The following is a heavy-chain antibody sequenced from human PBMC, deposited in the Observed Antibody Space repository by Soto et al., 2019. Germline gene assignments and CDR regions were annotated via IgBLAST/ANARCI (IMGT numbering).Heavy chain of an antibody. CDR3: AGRIAAAGTNWFDP. CDR2: IIPIYGTA. J-gene: IGHJ5*02. Sequence: QVQLVQSGAEVKKPGSSVKVSCKASGGTFSSYAISWVRQAPGQGLEWMGGIIPIYGTANYAQQFQARVTIAGEESTSTGYMELSSLRSEDTAVYYCAGRIAAAGTNWFDPWGEGTLMIVFS. D-gene: IGHD6-13*01. CDR1: GGTFSSYA. V-gene: IGHV1-69*12.